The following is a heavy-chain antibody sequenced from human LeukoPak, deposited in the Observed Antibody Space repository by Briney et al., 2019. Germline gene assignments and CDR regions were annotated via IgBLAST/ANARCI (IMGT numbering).Heavy chain of an antibody. Sequence: KPSETLSLTCTVSGGSISSSGNYWGWIRQPAGKGLEWIGRIYTSGSTNYNPSLKSRVTISVDTSKNQFSLKLSSVTAADTAVYYCARDGGVVPAAFPFDYWGQGTLVTVSS. CDR1: GGSISSSGNY. CDR2: IYTSGST. V-gene: IGHV4-61*02. D-gene: IGHD2-2*01. CDR3: ARDGGVVPAAFPFDY. J-gene: IGHJ4*02.